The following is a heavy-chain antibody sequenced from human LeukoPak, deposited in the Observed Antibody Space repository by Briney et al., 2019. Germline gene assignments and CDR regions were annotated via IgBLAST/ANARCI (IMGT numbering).Heavy chain of an antibody. Sequence: PSETLSLTCTVSGGSITIADYWWAWIRQPPGKGLEWTACIYYSGSTHYNPALKSRVYISVDTSKSQFSLKLSSVTAADTAVYYCARSPLYYYDSSGTLLGVYYYGMDVWGQGTTVTVSS. V-gene: IGHV4-39*01. J-gene: IGHJ6*02. CDR3: ARSPLYYYDSSGTLLGVYYYGMDV. CDR1: GGSITIADYW. D-gene: IGHD3-22*01. CDR2: IYYSGST.